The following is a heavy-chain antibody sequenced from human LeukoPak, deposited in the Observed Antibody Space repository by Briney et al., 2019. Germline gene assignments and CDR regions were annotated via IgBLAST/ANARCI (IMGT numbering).Heavy chain of an antibody. CDR1: GFTFSSYS. CDR2: VSTGSNYI. Sequence: GGSLRLSCTASGFTFSSYSLNWVRQAPGKGLEWVSSVSTGSNYIYYADSVKGRFTISRDNDKNSLYLQMNSLRVEDTAVYYCASEGEVGFGYLHWGQGTLVTVSS. CDR3: ASEGEVGFGYLH. J-gene: IGHJ4*02. V-gene: IGHV3-21*01. D-gene: IGHD5-18*01.